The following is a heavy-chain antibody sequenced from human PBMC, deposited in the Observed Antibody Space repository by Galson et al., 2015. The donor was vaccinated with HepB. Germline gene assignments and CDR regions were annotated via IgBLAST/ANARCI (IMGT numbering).Heavy chain of an antibody. Sequence: SLRLSCAASGFTFSSYGMHWVRQAPGKGLEWVAFIRYDGSNRYYADSVKGRFTISRDNSKNTLYLQMNSLRAEDTAVYYCAKRYTPRGVMSAFDIWGQGTMVTVSS. CDR3: AKRYTPRGVMSAFDI. J-gene: IGHJ3*02. V-gene: IGHV3-30*02. D-gene: IGHD3-10*01. CDR2: IRYDGSNR. CDR1: GFTFSSYG.